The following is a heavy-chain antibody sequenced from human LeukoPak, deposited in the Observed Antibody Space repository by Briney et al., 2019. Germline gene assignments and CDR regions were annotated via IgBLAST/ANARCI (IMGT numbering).Heavy chain of an antibody. V-gene: IGHV3-30*04. J-gene: IGHJ4*02. CDR3: ALLRIVVVPAAIAVTDY. CDR1: GFTFSSYA. CDR2: ISYDGSNK. D-gene: IGHD2-2*01. Sequence: GGSLRLSCAASGFTFSSYAMHWVRQAPGKGLEWVAVISYDGSNKYYADSVKGRFTISRDNSKNTLYLQMNSLRAEDTAVYYCALLRIVVVPAAIAVTDYWGQGTLVTVSS.